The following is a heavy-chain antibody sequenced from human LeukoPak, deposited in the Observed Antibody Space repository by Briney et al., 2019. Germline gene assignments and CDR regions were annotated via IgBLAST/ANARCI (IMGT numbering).Heavy chain of an antibody. CDR3: ARVEMATISPNYYYYGMDV. J-gene: IGHJ6*02. V-gene: IGHV3-23*01. Sequence: GGSLRLSCAASGFTFSNYAMSWVRQAPGKGLEWVSGISGSGGSTYYADSVKGRLTISRDNSKNTLYLQMNSLRAEDTAVYYCARVEMATISPNYYYYGMDVWGQGTTVTVSS. D-gene: IGHD5-24*01. CDR1: GFTFSNYA. CDR2: ISGSGGST.